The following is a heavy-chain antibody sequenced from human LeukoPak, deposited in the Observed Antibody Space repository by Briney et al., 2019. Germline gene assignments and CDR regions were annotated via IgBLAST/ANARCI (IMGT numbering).Heavy chain of an antibody. Sequence: GGTLRLSCAASGFTFSSFWMNWVRQAPGKGLEWVANIKEDGSEKYYVDSVKGRFTISRDNAKNSLYLQMNSLRAEDTAVYYCARRYYDNFDYWGQGTLVTVSS. CDR2: IKEDGSEK. J-gene: IGHJ4*02. CDR1: GFTFSSFW. CDR3: ARRYYDNFDY. V-gene: IGHV3-7*01. D-gene: IGHD3-22*01.